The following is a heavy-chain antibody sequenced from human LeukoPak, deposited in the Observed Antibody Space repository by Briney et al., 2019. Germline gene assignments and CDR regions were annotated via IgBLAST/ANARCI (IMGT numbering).Heavy chain of an antibody. D-gene: IGHD3-22*01. V-gene: IGHV4-4*07. CDR3: ARGLALVGYYYYMDV. CDR1: GDSISDYY. J-gene: IGHJ6*03. Sequence: KPSETLSLTCTVSGDSISDYYWTWIRQPAGKGLEWIGRIISSGYTNYNPSLTSRLAMSLDTSKNQISLRLNSVTAADTAVYYYARGLALVGYYYYMDVWGKGTSVTVSS. CDR2: IISSGYT.